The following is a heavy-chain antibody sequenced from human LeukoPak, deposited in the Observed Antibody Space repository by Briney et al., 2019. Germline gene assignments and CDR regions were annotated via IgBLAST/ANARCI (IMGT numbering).Heavy chain of an antibody. CDR2: IIPILGIA. D-gene: IGHD6-19*01. V-gene: IGHV1-69*04. CDR3: ARQVAVAGTEYYFDY. CDR1: GGTFSSYA. Sequence: ASVNVSCKASGGTFSSYAISWVRQAPGQGLEWMGRIIPILGIANYAQKFQGRVTITADKSTSTAYMELSSLRSEDTAVYYCARQVAVAGTEYYFDYWGKGTLVTVSS. J-gene: IGHJ4*02.